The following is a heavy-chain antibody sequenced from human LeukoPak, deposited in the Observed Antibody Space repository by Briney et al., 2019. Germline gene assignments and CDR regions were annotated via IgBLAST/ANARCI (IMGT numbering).Heavy chain of an antibody. CDR2: INQGGSVK. CDR1: GFSFRDSW. D-gene: IGHD4-17*01. Sequence: PGGSLRLSCAASGFSFRDSWMTWVRQAPGKWLEWVANINQGGSVKYYVDSVKGRFTISRDDAESSLYVQMNSLRDEDTAVYYCARDFQGSHDYGDFGATYNWFDPWGQGTLVTVSS. J-gene: IGHJ5*02. CDR3: ARDFQGSHDYGDFGATYNWFDP. V-gene: IGHV3-7*01.